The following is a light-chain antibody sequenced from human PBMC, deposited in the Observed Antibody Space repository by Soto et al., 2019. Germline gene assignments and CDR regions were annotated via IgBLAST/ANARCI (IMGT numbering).Light chain of an antibody. Sequence: EIVMTQSPATLSVSPGERATLSCRASQSVSSNLAWYQQKPGQAPRFLIYGASTRATGIPARFSGSGSGTEFTLTITSLQSEDFAVYYCQQDNNWPTFGQGTKVEIK. V-gene: IGKV3-15*01. J-gene: IGKJ1*01. CDR3: QQDNNWPT. CDR1: QSVSSN. CDR2: GAS.